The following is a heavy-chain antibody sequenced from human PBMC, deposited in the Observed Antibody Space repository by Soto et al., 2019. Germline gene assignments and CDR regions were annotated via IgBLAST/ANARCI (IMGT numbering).Heavy chain of an antibody. J-gene: IGHJ6*03. CDR2: ISGRGENT. CDR3: AKGSKVRSADYYYYYYMDV. D-gene: IGHD3-10*01. Sequence: EVQLSESGGGLVQPGGSLRLSCAASGFTFNNFDMSWVRQAPGKGLEWVSGISGRGENTYYADSVKGRFTISRDNAQNTLYLQVNSLRVEDSAVYHCAKGSKVRSADYYYYYYMDVWGKGTTVTVSS. V-gene: IGHV3-23*01. CDR1: GFTFNNFD.